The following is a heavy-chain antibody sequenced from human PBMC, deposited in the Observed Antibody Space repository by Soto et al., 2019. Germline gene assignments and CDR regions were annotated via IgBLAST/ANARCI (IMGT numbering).Heavy chain of an antibody. CDR2: ISYDGSNK. V-gene: IGHV3-30-3*01. Sequence: QVQLVESGGGVVQPGRSLRLSCAASGFTFSSYAMHWVRQAPGKGLEWVAVISYDGSNKYYADSVKGRFTISRDNSKNMLYLQMNSLRAEDTAVYCCARDTWSSFDYWGQGTLVTVSS. D-gene: IGHD1-26*01. CDR1: GFTFSSYA. CDR3: ARDTWSSFDY. J-gene: IGHJ4*02.